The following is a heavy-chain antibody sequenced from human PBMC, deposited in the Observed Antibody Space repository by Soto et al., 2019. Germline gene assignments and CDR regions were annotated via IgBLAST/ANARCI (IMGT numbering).Heavy chain of an antibody. CDR2: ISSSSSYI. J-gene: IGHJ4*02. Sequence: GGSLRLSCAASGFTFSSYSMNWVRQAPGKGLEWVSSISSSSSYIYYADSVKGRFTISRDNAKNSLYLQMNSLRAEDTAVYYCARDGVVVVPAAMPTYYFDYWGQGTLVTVSS. D-gene: IGHD2-2*01. V-gene: IGHV3-21*01. CDR1: GFTFSSYS. CDR3: ARDGVVVVPAAMPTYYFDY.